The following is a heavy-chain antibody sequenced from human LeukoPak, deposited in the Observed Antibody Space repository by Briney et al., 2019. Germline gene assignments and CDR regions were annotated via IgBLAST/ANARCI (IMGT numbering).Heavy chain of an antibody. Sequence: GGSLRLSCAASGFTFSSYGMHWVRQAPGKGLEWVAVISYDGSNKYYADSVKGRFTISRDNSKNTLYLQMNSLRAEDTAVYYCASNMGATFGKPRPYYYYGMDVWGQGTTVTVSS. CDR1: GFTFSSYG. J-gene: IGHJ6*02. V-gene: IGHV3-30*03. D-gene: IGHD1-26*01. CDR2: ISYDGSNK. CDR3: ASNMGATFGKPRPYYYYGMDV.